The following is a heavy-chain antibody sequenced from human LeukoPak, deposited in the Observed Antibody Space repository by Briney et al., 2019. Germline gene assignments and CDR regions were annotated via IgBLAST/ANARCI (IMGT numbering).Heavy chain of an antibody. CDR1: GGSISRGSYF. V-gene: IGHV4-61*02. D-gene: IGHD3-10*01. CDR3: ARDSSTEVRGIIFDF. Sequence: SETLSLTCAVSGGSISRGSYFWTWIRQPAGKGLEWIGRIFAAGNTEYNPSLRSRVTISVDTSKNQFSLNLGSVTAADTAVYYCARDSSTEVRGIIFDFRGRGTPVTVSS. J-gene: IGHJ4*02. CDR2: IFAAGNT.